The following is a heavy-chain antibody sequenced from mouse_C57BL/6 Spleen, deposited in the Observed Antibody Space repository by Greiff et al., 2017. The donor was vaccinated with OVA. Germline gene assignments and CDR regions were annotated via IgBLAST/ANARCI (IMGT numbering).Heavy chain of an antibody. D-gene: IGHD2-1*01. V-gene: IGHV1-82*01. Sequence: VQLQQSGPELVKPGASVKISCKASGYAFSSSWMNWVKQRPGKGLEWIGRIYPGDGDTNYNGKFKGKATLTADKSSSTAYMQLSSLTSEDSAVYFCATGGNYGYFDVWGTGTTVTVSS. CDR2: IYPGDGDT. CDR1: GYAFSSSW. CDR3: ATGGNYGYFDV. J-gene: IGHJ1*03.